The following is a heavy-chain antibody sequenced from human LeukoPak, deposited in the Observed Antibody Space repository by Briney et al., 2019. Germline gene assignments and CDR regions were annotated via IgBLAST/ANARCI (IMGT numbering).Heavy chain of an antibody. Sequence: GGSLRLSCAASGFTFSSYAMSWVRQAPGKGLEWVSAISGSGGSTYYADSVKGRFTISRDNPKNTLYLQMNSLRAEDTAVYYCAKVYYDSSGYFRGPQYFQHWGQGTLVTVSS. V-gene: IGHV3-23*01. CDR1: GFTFSSYA. J-gene: IGHJ1*01. CDR3: AKVYYDSSGYFRGPQYFQH. CDR2: ISGSGGST. D-gene: IGHD3-22*01.